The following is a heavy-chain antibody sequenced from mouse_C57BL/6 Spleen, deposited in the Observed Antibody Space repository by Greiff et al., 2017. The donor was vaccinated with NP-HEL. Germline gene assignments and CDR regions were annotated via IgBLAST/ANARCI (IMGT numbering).Heavy chain of an antibody. V-gene: IGHV5-17*01. D-gene: IGHD2-3*01. CDR1: GFTFSDYG. J-gene: IGHJ4*01. Sequence: EVKVVESGGGLVKPGGSLKLSCAASGFTFSDYGMHWVRQAPEKGLEWVAYISSGSSTIYYADTVKGRFTISRDNAKNTLFLQMTSLRSEDTAMYYCANLYDGYFYAMDYWGQGTSVTVSS. CDR3: ANLYDGYFYAMDY. CDR2: ISSGSSTI.